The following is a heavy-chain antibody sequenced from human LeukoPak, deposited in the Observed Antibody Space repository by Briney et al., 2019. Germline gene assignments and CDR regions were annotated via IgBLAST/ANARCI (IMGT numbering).Heavy chain of an antibody. CDR2: ISPGGPT. CDR3: AKDGAWLRFDD. CDR1: GFTFDDYG. J-gene: IGHJ4*02. D-gene: IGHD5-12*01. Sequence: GGSLRLSCAASGFTFDDYGMSWVRQAPGEGLEWVSGISPGGPTYYADSVKGRFTISSDDSKNTLYLQMKNLRADDTAVYYCAKDGAWLRFDDWGQGILVSVSS. V-gene: IGHV3-23*01.